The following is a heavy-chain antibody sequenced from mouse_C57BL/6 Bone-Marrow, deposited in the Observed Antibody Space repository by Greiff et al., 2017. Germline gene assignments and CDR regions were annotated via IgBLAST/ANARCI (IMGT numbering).Heavy chain of an antibody. CDR1: GYSFTDYN. D-gene: IGHD2-4*01. Sequence: EVKLVESGPELVKPGASVKISCKASGYSFTDYNMNWVKQSNGKSLEWIGVINPNYGTTSYNQKFKGKATLTVDQPSSTAYMQLNSQTSDDSAVYYCARDYDYDYAMDYRGQEPSVTVSS. CDR2: INPNYGTT. J-gene: IGHJ4*01. CDR3: ARDYDYDYAMDY. V-gene: IGHV1-39*01.